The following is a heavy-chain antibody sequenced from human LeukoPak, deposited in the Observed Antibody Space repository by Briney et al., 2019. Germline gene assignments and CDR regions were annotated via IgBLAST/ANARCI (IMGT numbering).Heavy chain of an antibody. Sequence: AETLSLTCTVSGGSISSYYWLWIRQPPGKGLEWIGYIYYSGSTNYNPSLKSRITITVDTSKTQFSLKLSSVAAADAAVYYCARRSSWLKAFDIWRQGTMVTVSS. V-gene: IGHV4-59*08. CDR1: GGSISSYY. J-gene: IGHJ3*02. D-gene: IGHD6-13*01. CDR2: IYYSGST. CDR3: ARRSSWLKAFDI.